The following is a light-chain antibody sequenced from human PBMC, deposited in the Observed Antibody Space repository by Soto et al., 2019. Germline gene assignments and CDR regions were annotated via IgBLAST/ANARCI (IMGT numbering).Light chain of an antibody. CDR2: EGS. CDR3: CSYAGSSTYL. Sequence: QSALTQPASVSGSPGQSITISCTGTSSDVGSYNLVSWYQQHPGKAPKLMIYEGSKRPSGVSNRFSGSKSGNTASLTISALQAEDEADYYCCSYAGSSTYLFGTGTKVTVL. V-gene: IGLV2-23*01. J-gene: IGLJ1*01. CDR1: SSDVGSYNL.